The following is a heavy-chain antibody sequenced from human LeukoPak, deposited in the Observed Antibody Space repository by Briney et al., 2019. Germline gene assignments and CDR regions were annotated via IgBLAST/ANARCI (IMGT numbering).Heavy chain of an antibody. J-gene: IGHJ4*01. CDR3: ARDGTAAGLYFDL. CDR2: ISQNGGEK. D-gene: IGHD6-13*01. CDR1: GFTFSDYW. Sequence: PGGSLRLSCAVSGFTFSDYWMNWVRQAPGKGLEWVASISQNGGEKSYVDSVKGRFTISRDNPKNSLYPQMSSLRAEDTAVYYCARDGTAAGLYFDLWGQGTLVTVSS. V-gene: IGHV3-7*01.